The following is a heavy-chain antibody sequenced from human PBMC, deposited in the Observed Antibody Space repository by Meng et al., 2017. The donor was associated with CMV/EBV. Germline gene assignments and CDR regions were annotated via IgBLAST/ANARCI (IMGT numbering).Heavy chain of an antibody. CDR3: AKGPGENWFDP. CDR1: GFTFDDYT. J-gene: IGHJ5*02. CDR2: ISWDGGST. V-gene: IGHV3-43*01. Sequence: EVELVGSGGVGEQPGGSLRVSCAASGFTFDDYTMHWVRQAPGKGLEWVSLISWDGGSTYYADSVKGRFTISRDNSKNSLYLQMNSLRTEDTALYYCAKGPGENWFDPWGQGTLVTVSS. D-gene: IGHD3-10*01.